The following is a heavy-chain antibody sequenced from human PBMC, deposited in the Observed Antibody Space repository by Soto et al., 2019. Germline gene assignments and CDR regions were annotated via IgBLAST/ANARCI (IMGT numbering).Heavy chain of an antibody. CDR2: IYYSGST. Sequence: QVQLQESGPGLVKPSQTLSLTCTVSGGSISSGGYYWSWIRQHPGKGLEWIGYIYYSGSTYYNPSLKSRVTISVDTSKNQFSLKLSSVTAADTAVYYCARANYDILIGYHDIYYFDYWGQGTLVTVSS. V-gene: IGHV4-31*03. CDR1: GGSISSGGYY. D-gene: IGHD3-9*01. CDR3: ARANYDILIGYHDIYYFDY. J-gene: IGHJ4*02.